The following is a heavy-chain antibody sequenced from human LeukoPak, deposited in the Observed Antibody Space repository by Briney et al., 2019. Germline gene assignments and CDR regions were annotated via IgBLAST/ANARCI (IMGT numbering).Heavy chain of an antibody. CDR3: ARQDGGATD. CDR2: IYHSGST. CDR1: GYSISSGYY. Sequence: RPSETLSLTCAVSGYSISSGYYWGWIRQPPGKGLEWIGSIYHSGSTYYNPSLKSRVTISVDTSKNQFSLKLSSATAADTAEYYCARQDGGATDWGQGTLVTVSS. J-gene: IGHJ4*02. D-gene: IGHD1-26*01. V-gene: IGHV4-38-2*01.